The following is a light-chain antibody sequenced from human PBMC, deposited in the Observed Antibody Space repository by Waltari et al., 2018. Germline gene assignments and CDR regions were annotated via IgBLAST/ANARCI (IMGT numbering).Light chain of an antibody. Sequence: QSVLTQPPSASGTPGQRVTISCSGTSSNLGTNPVNRFQQLPATAPKPLLYSHNHRPSGVPDRFSGSKSGTSASLAISGLQLEDEADYYCTSWDDSLKGWVFGGGTKVTVL. CDR2: SHN. CDR1: SSNLGTNP. V-gene: IGLV1-44*01. CDR3: TSWDDSLKGWV. J-gene: IGLJ3*02.